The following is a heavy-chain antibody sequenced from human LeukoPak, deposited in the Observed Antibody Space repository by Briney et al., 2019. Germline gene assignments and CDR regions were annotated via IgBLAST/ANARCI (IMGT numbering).Heavy chain of an antibody. J-gene: IGHJ5*02. CDR2: ISSSGSTI. Sequence: GGSLRLSCAASGFTFSSYGMHWVRQAPGKGLEWVSYISSSGSTIYYADSVKGRFTISRDNAKNSLYLQMNSLRAEDTAVYYCARESLIAAAVNWFDPWGQGTLVTVSS. D-gene: IGHD6-13*01. CDR3: ARESLIAAAVNWFDP. CDR1: GFTFSSYG. V-gene: IGHV3-48*04.